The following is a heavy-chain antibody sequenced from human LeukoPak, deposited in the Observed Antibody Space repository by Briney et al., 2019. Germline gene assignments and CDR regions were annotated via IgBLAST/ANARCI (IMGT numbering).Heavy chain of an antibody. CDR1: GLTFSSSA. CDR3: AKQLGYCSDGSCYFPY. J-gene: IGHJ4*02. Sequence: SGGSLRLSCGASGLTFSSSAMSWVRQAPGKGLEWVSAISNNGGYTYYADSVQGRFTISRDNSKSTLCLQMNSLRAEDTAVYYCAKQLGYCSDGSCYFPYWGQGTLVTVSS. V-gene: IGHV3-23*01. CDR2: ISNNGGYT. D-gene: IGHD2-15*01.